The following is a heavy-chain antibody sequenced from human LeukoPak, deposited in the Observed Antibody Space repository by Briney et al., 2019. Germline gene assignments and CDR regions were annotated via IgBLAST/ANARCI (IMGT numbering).Heavy chain of an antibody. D-gene: IGHD1-26*01. Sequence: SETLSLTCTVSGGSISSYYWSWIRQPSGKGLGWIGYIYYSENTNYNPSLKSRVTISVDTSKNQFSLKLSSVPAADTAVYYCARYSGTSANWGQGTLVTVSS. CDR1: GGSISSYY. CDR2: IYYSENT. CDR3: ARYSGTSAN. V-gene: IGHV4-59*01. J-gene: IGHJ4*02.